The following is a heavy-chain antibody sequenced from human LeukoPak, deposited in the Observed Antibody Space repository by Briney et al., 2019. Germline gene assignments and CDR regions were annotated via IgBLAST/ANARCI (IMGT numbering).Heavy chain of an antibody. CDR1: GYSFSNYS. CDR2: IGRVTSNSGDV. J-gene: IGHJ4*02. D-gene: IGHD3-10*01. CDR3: ARYNSLFRGVTTSDY. Sequence: ASVKVSCKTSGYSFSNYSISWVRQAPGQGLEWMGRIGRVTSNSGDVTYAPKFQDRVTMTTDTSTTTAYMELRSLRFDDTAVYFCARYNSLFRGVTTSDYWGQGTLVTVSS. V-gene: IGHV1-18*01.